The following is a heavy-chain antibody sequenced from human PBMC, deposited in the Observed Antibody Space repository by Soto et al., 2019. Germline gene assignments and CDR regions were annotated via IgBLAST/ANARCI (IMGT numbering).Heavy chain of an antibody. D-gene: IGHD2-15*01. V-gene: IGHV3-30*18. CDR1: GFTFSNYG. CDR3: AKSAYSEWYFDL. Sequence: QAQLVESGGGVVQPGRSLRLSCAASGFTFSNYGIHWVRQASGKGLEWVAVISYDGSNKLYADSVKGRFTISRDNSNNTMYLQMNSLRAEDTAMYYCAKSAYSEWYFDLWGRGTLLTVSS. J-gene: IGHJ2*01. CDR2: ISYDGSNK.